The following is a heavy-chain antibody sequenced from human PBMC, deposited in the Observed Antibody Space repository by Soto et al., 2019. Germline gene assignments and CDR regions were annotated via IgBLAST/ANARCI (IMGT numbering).Heavy chain of an antibody. J-gene: IGHJ6*02. D-gene: IGHD3-9*01. CDR2: IYPGDSGT. CDR3: ARGADYDILTDYYYYGMDV. CDR1: GYSFTSYW. Sequence: PRKSLKISFKGSGYSFTSYWIGWVRQMPGKGLEWMGIIYPGDSGTRYSPSFQGQVTISADKSISTAYLQWSSLKASDTAMYYCARGADYDILTDYYYYGMDVWGQGTTVTVSS. V-gene: IGHV5-51*01.